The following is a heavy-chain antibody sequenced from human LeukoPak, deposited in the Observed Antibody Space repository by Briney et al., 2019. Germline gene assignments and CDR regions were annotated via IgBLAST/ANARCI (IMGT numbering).Heavy chain of an antibody. D-gene: IGHD2-15*01. J-gene: IGHJ4*02. Sequence: GGSLRLSCAASGFTFDDYAMHWVRQAPGKGLEWVSGISWNSGSIGYADSVKGRFTISRDNAKNSLYLQMNSLRAEDTAVYYCARHEKGYFDYWGQGTLVTVSS. CDR3: ARHEKGYFDY. CDR1: GFTFDDYA. V-gene: IGHV3-9*01. CDR2: ISWNSGSI.